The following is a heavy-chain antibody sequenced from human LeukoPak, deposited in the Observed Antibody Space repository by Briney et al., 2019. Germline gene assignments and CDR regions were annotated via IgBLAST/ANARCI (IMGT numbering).Heavy chain of an antibody. Sequence: GGSLRLSCEASGLTISSHWMSWVRQCPGKGLEWVASIKADGSEMYYVGSVKGRFTISRDNARNSLYLQMNSLRAEDTSVYYCARGRVAASYWGQGTLVTVSS. D-gene: IGHD6-25*01. CDR2: IKADGSEM. CDR1: GLTISSHW. CDR3: ARGRVAASY. J-gene: IGHJ4*02. V-gene: IGHV3-7*04.